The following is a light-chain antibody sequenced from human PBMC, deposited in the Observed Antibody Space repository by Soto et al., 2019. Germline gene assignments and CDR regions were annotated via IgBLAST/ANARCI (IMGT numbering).Light chain of an antibody. Sequence: QAVVTQEPSFSVSPGRTVTLTCGLSSGSVSTSYYPSWYQQTPGQAPRTLIYSTHTRSSGVPDRFSGSILGNKAALTITGAQADDESDYYCVLYMGSGISVFGGGTKVNVL. J-gene: IGLJ3*02. CDR2: STH. V-gene: IGLV8-61*01. CDR3: VLYMGSGISV. CDR1: SGSVSTSYY.